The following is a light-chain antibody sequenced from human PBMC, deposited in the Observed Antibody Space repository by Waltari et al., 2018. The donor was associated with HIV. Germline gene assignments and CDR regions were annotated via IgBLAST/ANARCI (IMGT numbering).Light chain of an antibody. J-gene: IGKJ1*01. CDR1: QSVLYSSDKKNY. CDR3: QQYYSTPWT. CDR2: WAS. V-gene: IGKV4-1*01. Sequence: DIVMTQSPDSLAVSLGERATINCKSSQSVLYSSDKKNYLAWYQQKSGQPPKVLIYWASTRESGVPDRFSGSGSGTDFTITISSLQAEDVAVYYCQQYYSTPWTFGQGTKVEIK.